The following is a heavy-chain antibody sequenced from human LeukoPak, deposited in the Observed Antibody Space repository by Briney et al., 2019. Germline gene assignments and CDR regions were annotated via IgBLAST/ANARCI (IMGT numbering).Heavy chain of an antibody. CDR1: GFTVSSNF. CDR3: AREGRYDILTAYYPLNN. Sequence: PGGSLRLSCAASGFTVSSNFMSWVRLAPGKGLECVSVIYIDGKTFYAESVKGRFTIPRDNSKNTLYLQMNSLRPEDTAVYYCAREGRYDILTAYYPLNNWGQGARVTVSS. CDR2: IYIDGKT. J-gene: IGHJ4*02. D-gene: IGHD3-9*01. V-gene: IGHV3-66*02.